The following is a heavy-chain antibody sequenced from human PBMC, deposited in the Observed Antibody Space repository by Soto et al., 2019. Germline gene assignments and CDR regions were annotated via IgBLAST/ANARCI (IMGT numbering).Heavy chain of an antibody. CDR3: ARTGGPYCSSTSCFPNFDY. Sequence: QVQLQESGPGLVKPSQTLSLACTVSGGSISSGGYYWSWIRQHPGKGLEWIGYIYYSGSTYYNPSPKSRVTISVDTSKNQCSLKLSSVTAADTAVYYCARTGGPYCSSTSCFPNFDYWGQGTLVTVSS. J-gene: IGHJ4*02. D-gene: IGHD2-2*01. CDR1: GGSISSGGYY. V-gene: IGHV4-31*03. CDR2: IYYSGST.